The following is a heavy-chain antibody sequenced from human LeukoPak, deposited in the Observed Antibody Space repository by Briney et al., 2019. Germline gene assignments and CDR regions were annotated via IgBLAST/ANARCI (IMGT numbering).Heavy chain of an antibody. CDR2: IIPIFGTA. J-gene: IGHJ1*01. CDR3: AMLGYCSGGSCYQPAEFFQH. V-gene: IGHV1-69*01. Sequence: SVKVSCKASGGTFSSYAISWVRQAPGQGLEWMGGIIPIFGTANYAQKFQGRVTITADESTSTAYMELSSLRSEDTAVYYCAMLGYCSGGSCYQPAEFFQHWGQGTLVTVSS. D-gene: IGHD2-15*01. CDR1: GGTFSSYA.